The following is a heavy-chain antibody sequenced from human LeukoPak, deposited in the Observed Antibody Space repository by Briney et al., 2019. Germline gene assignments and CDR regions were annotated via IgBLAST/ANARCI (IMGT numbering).Heavy chain of an antibody. J-gene: IGHJ4*02. D-gene: IGHD6-19*01. Sequence: GSLRLSCAGSDFPFKNFILSWIRQAPGKGLEWVSYISSSGSTIYYADSVKGRFTISRDNAKNSLYLQMNSLRAEDTAVYYCARDSSSGWSGTYYFDYWGQGTLVTVSS. CDR1: DFPFKNFI. CDR3: ARDSSSGWSGTYYFDY. V-gene: IGHV3-11*01. CDR2: ISSSGSTI.